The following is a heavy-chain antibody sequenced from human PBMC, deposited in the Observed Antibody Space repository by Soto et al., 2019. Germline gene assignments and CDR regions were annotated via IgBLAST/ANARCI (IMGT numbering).Heavy chain of an antibody. Sequence: ASVKVSCKASGYTFTSYAMHWVRQAPGQRLEWMGWINAGNGNTKYSQRFQGRVTITRDISASTAYMELSSLRSEDTAVYSCARGYDYYYGMDVWGQGTTVTAP. CDR1: GYTFTSYA. J-gene: IGHJ6*02. CDR3: ARGYDYYYGMDV. CDR2: INAGNGNT. V-gene: IGHV1-3*01.